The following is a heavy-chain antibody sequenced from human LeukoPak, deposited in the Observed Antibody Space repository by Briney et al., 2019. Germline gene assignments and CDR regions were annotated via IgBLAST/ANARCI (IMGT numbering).Heavy chain of an antibody. CDR3: ARGNSLLRPRSSGWGGAFDI. D-gene: IGHD6-19*01. CDR1: GGSISSSSYY. CDR2: IYYSGST. Sequence: NPSETLSLTCTVSGGSISSSSYYWGWIRQPPGKGLEWIGSIYYSGSTYYNPSLKSRVTISVDTSKNQFSLKLSSVTAADTAVYYCARGNSLLRPRSSGWGGAFDIWGQGTMVTVSS. J-gene: IGHJ3*02. V-gene: IGHV4-39*07.